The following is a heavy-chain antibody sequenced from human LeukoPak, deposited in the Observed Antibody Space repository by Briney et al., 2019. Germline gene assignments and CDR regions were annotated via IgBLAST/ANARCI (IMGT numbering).Heavy chain of an antibody. D-gene: IGHD2-8*01. J-gene: IGHJ5*02. V-gene: IGHV1-2*02. CDR2: INPNSGGT. CDR1: GYTFTGYY. CDR3: ARGVYGEGNWFDP. Sequence: ASVKVSCKASGYTFTGYYMHWVRQAPGQGLEWMGWINPNSGGTNYAQKFQGRVTMTRDTSISTAYMELSRLRSDDMAVYYCARGVYGEGNWFDPWGQGTLVTVSS.